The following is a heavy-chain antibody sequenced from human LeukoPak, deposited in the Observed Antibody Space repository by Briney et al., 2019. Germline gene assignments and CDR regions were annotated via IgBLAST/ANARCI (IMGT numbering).Heavy chain of an antibody. J-gene: IGHJ4*02. CDR1: GFTFSTFA. Sequence: GSLRLSCAASGFTFSTFAMHWVRLSPGKGLEWVSSITGSGPYMLYADSVKHRFTISRDNTKNLLYLEMNSLRAEDTAMYFCVRDVGAVRGEVYFDYWGQGTLVTVSS. CDR3: VRDVGAVRGEVYFDY. V-gene: IGHV3-21*06. CDR2: ITGSGPYM. D-gene: IGHD3-10*01.